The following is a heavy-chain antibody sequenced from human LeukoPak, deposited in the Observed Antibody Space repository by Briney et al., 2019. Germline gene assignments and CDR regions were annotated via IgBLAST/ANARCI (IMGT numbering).Heavy chain of an antibody. CDR1: GFTFSSYG. V-gene: IGHV3-33*01. CDR2: IWYDGSNK. CDR3: ARARRSSSWYYNY. D-gene: IGHD6-13*01. J-gene: IGHJ4*02. Sequence: GGSLRLSCAASGFTFSSYGMHWVRQAPGKGLEWVAVIWYDGSNKYYADSVKGRFTISRDNSKNTLYLQMNSLRAEDTAVYYCARARRSSSWYYNYWGQGTLVTVSS.